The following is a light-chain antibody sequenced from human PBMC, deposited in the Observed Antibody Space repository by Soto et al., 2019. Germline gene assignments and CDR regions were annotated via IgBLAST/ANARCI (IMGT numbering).Light chain of an antibody. V-gene: IGKV1-12*01. CDR3: QQGDSFPLT. J-gene: IGKJ4*01. CDR2: TAS. Sequence: DIQMTQSPSSVSASVGDRVTITCRASQDIGRWLAWFQQKPGEAPSLLIYTASTLHTGISSRFSGSGSGTDVTLTITSLQPEDFATYYCQQGDSFPLTFGGGTKVEIK. CDR1: QDIGRW.